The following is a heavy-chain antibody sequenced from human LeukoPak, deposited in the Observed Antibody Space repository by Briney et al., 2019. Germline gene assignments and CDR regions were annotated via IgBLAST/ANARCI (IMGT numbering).Heavy chain of an antibody. CDR1: GYTFATYW. V-gene: IGHV5-51*01. J-gene: IGHJ1*01. CDR2: IYPGDSRT. CDR3: ATSGYYYGHFQY. D-gene: IGHD3-22*01. Sequence: KNGESLKISCKDSGYTFATYWIGWVRQMPGKGLEWMGIIYPGDSRTTYSPSFQGQVTISVDKSITTAYLQWSSLRASDTAMYYCATSGYYYGHFQYWGQGTQVTVSS.